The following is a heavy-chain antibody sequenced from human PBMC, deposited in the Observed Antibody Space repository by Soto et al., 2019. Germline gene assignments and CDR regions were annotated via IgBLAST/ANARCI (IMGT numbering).Heavy chain of an antibody. D-gene: IGHD6-25*01. V-gene: IGHV3-53*02. CDR2: LYADGST. Sequence: EVQLVESGGALIQPGGSLRLSCAASGFPINVTYLSWVRQAPGKGLEWLSVLYADGSTYYIDSVKDRFRISRDNSKNTLYLQMDNLRADDTAMYFCARTAEGDTPRTHWYFDLWGRGTPVTVSS. CDR3: ARTAEGDTPRTHWYFDL. CDR1: GFPINVTY. J-gene: IGHJ2*01.